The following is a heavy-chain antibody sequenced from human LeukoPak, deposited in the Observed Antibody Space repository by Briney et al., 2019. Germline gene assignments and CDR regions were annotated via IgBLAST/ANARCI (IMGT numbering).Heavy chain of an antibody. CDR2: TSSSDAGT. J-gene: IGHJ4*02. Sequence: PGGSLRLSCAASGFTLSTYAMSWVRQTPGKGLEWVAATSSSDAGTYHADSVRGRFTISRDNSKNTLYLQMNSLRAEDTAVYYCAKDGGGDIVVVPAAISPGAFGDWGQGTLVTVSS. D-gene: IGHD2-2*01. CDR3: AKDGGGDIVVVPAAISPGAFGD. V-gene: IGHV3-23*01. CDR1: GFTLSTYA.